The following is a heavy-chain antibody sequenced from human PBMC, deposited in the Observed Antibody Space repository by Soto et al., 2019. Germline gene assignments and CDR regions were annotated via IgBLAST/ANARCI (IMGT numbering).Heavy chain of an antibody. CDR1: GGTFSSYA. D-gene: IGHD2-2*01. J-gene: IGHJ3*02. Sequence: QVQLVQSGAEVKKPGSSVKVSCKASGGTFSSYAISWVRQAPGQGLEWMGGFIPIFGTANYAQKFQGRVTITADESTSTAYMELSSLRSEDTAVYYCARGVVVPAATWGAFDIWGQGTMVTVSS. CDR2: FIPIFGTA. V-gene: IGHV1-69*01. CDR3: ARGVVVPAATWGAFDI.